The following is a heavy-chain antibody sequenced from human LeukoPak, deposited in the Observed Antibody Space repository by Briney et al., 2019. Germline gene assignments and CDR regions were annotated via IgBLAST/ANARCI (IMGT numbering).Heavy chain of an antibody. CDR1: GGSISSYY. CDR2: IYYSGST. D-gene: IGHD6-6*01. CDR3: ARAPDPIEYSCSLDAFDI. J-gene: IGHJ3*02. V-gene: IGHV4-59*01. Sequence: PSETLSLTCTVSGGSISSYYWSWIRQPPGKGLEWIGYIYYSGSTNYNPSLKSRVTISVDTSKNQFSLKLSSVTAADTAVYYCARAPDPIEYSCSLDAFDIWGQGTMVTVSS.